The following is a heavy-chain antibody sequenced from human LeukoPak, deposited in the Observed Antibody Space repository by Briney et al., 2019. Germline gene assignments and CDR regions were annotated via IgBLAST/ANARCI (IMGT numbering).Heavy chain of an antibody. V-gene: IGHV4-34*01. J-gene: IGHJ3*02. CDR3: ARRGSASGDRELRRAFDI. Sequence: SETLSLTCAVYGGSFSGYYWSWIRQPPGKGLEWIGEINHSGSTNYNPSLKSRVTISVDTSKNQFSLKLSSVTAADTAVYYCARRGSASGDRELRRAFDIWGQGTMVTVSS. CDR2: INHSGST. CDR1: GGSFSGYY. D-gene: IGHD2-21*02.